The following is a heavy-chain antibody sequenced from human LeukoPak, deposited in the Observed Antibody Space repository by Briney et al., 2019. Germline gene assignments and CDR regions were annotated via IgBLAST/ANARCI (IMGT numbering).Heavy chain of an antibody. CDR2: ISHSGFT. V-gene: IGHV4-34*01. CDR3: ARGPSLGAFDI. Sequence: SETLSLTCGVYGGSFSGYYWSLIRQPPGKGLEWIGEISHSGFTNYNPSLESRVTISLDTSKNQFSLKLTSVTAADTAVYFCARGPSLGAFDIWGQGTMVTVSS. J-gene: IGHJ3*02. CDR1: GGSFSGYY.